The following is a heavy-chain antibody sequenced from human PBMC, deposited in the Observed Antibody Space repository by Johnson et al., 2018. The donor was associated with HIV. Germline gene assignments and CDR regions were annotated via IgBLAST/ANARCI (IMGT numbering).Heavy chain of an antibody. D-gene: IGHD6-6*01. V-gene: IGHV3-30*04. J-gene: IGHJ3*01. CDR2: ISHDGSNK. CDR1: GFTFSSHA. CDR3: YTSSFEAAFDV. Sequence: QVQLVESGGGVVQPGRSLRLSCAASGFTFSSHALHWVRQAPGKGLAWVAVISHDGSNKYYADSVKGRFTISRDNSKNTLYLQMNSLRTEDTALYYCYTSSFEAAFDVWGQGTMVTVSS.